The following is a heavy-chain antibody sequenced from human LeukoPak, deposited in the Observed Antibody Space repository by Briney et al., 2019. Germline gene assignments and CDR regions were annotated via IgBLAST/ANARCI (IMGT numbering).Heavy chain of an antibody. CDR2: ISGAGGST. CDR3: ASRISMIVVVSDDAFDI. V-gene: IGHV3-23*01. CDR1: GFTFSSYA. D-gene: IGHD3-22*01. J-gene: IGHJ3*02. Sequence: GGSLRLSCAASGFTFSSYAMSWVRQAPGKGLEWVSAISGAGGSTYYADSGEGRFTISRDNSKNTLYLEMNSLRAEDTAVYYCASRISMIVVVSDDAFDIWGQGTMVTVSS.